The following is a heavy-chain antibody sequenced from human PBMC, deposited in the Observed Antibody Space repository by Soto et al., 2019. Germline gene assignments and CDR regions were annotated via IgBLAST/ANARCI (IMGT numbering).Heavy chain of an antibody. CDR1: GFSFSAYT. D-gene: IGHD6-13*01. V-gene: IGHV3-30-3*01. J-gene: IGHJ6*02. CDR3: ARAGYSSSQGDYFYGMDV. CDR2: ISFGGNSK. Sequence: QVQLVESGGGVVQPGRSLRPSCAASGFSFSAYTMHWVRQVPGKGLEWVAVISFGGNSKYYADSVKGRFTISRDNSDNTLYLQMNNLREDDTALYYCARAGYSSSQGDYFYGMDVWGQGTTVTVSS.